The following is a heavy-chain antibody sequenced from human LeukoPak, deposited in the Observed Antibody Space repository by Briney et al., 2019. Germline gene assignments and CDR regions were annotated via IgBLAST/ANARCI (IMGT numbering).Heavy chain of an antibody. J-gene: IGHJ4*02. Sequence: PGGSLRLSCSASGFNFNNYAMNWVRQAPGKGLEYVSAISSNGGSTYYADSVKGRFTISRDNSKNTLYLQMNSLRAEDTAVYYCAKKDGRWLQFCFVDYWGQGTLVTVSS. V-gene: IGHV3-64*04. CDR2: ISSNGGST. CDR1: GFNFNNYA. D-gene: IGHD5-24*01. CDR3: AKKDGRWLQFCFVDY.